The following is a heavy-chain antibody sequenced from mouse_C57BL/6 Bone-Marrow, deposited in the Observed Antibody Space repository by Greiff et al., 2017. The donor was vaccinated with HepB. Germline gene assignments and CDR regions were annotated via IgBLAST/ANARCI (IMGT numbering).Heavy chain of an antibody. CDR3: ARGLYDGYYLFAY. D-gene: IGHD2-3*01. V-gene: IGHV1-56*01. CDR2: MFPGSGST. Sequence: KQAGPELVRPGASVKISCKAPGYTFTSHRMQWVRQRPGQGLEWIGEMFPGSGSTYYNEKFKGKATLTVDTSASTAYMQLSNLSSEDSAVYFWARGLYDGYYLFAYWGQETLVTVSA. J-gene: IGHJ3*01. CDR1: GYTFTSHR.